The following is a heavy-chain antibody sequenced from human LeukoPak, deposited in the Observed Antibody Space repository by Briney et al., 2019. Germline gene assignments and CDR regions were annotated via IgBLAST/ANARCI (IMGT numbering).Heavy chain of an antibody. J-gene: IGHJ5*02. Sequence: SETLSLTCTVSGGSISSYYWSWIRQPPGKGLEWIGYIYYSGSTNYNPSLKSRVTISVDTSKNQFSLKLSSVTAADTAVYYCAREGVGYCSSTSCVNWFDPWGQGTLVTVSS. D-gene: IGHD2-2*01. CDR1: GGSISSYY. CDR2: IYYSGST. V-gene: IGHV4-59*12. CDR3: AREGVGYCSSTSCVNWFDP.